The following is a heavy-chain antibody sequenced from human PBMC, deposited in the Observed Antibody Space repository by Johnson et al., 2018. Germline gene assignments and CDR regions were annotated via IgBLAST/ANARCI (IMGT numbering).Heavy chain of an antibody. CDR2: IRSKANGYGT. J-gene: IGHJ4*02. Sequence: VQLVESGGGLVQPGGSLKLSCAASGFTFSVSAMHWARQAPGKGLEWIGRIRSKANGYGTAYDASMKGRFTISRDDSVNTACLQMSSLRTEDTAVYYCVTSILNRSTTGTLDHGGRGTVVTVSS. D-gene: IGHD1-1*01. CDR1: GFTFSVSA. CDR3: VTSILNRSTTGTLDH. V-gene: IGHV3-73*01.